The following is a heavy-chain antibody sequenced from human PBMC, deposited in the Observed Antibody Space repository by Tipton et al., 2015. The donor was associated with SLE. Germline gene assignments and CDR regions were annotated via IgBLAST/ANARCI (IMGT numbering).Heavy chain of an antibody. CDR3: ARDPPSSYYYGMDV. Sequence: TLSLTCTVSGGSISSGSYFWNWIRQPAGKGLEWIGHIYTSGTTNYNPSLKSRVTISVDMSKNQFSLRLSSVTAADTAVYYCARDPPSSYYYGMDVWGQGATVTVSS. J-gene: IGHJ6*02. V-gene: IGHV4-61*09. CDR2: IYTSGTT. CDR1: GGSISSGSYF. D-gene: IGHD3-10*01.